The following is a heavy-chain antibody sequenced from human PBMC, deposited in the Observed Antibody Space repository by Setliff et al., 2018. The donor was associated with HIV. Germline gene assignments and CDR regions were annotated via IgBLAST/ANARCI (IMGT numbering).Heavy chain of an antibody. CDR3: ARHHYSNWFDP. Sequence: LSLTCTVSGGSISSSSYYWGWIRQPPGKGREWIGSIYYSGSTYYNPSLKSRVTISVDTSKNQFSLKLSSVTAADTAVYYCARHHYSNWFDPWGQGTLVTVSS. J-gene: IGHJ5*02. V-gene: IGHV4-39*01. CDR1: GGSISSSSYY. CDR2: IYYSGST. D-gene: IGHD2-15*01.